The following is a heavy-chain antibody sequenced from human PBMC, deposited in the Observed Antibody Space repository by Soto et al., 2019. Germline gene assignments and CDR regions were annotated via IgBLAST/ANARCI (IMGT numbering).Heavy chain of an antibody. CDR3: ARELAARPTDPYYGMDV. J-gene: IGHJ6*02. CDR2: INPNSGGT. V-gene: IGHV1-2*04. CDR1: GYTFTGYY. D-gene: IGHD6-6*01. Sequence: GASVKVSCKASGYTFTGYYMHWVRQAPGQGLEWMGWINPNSGGTNYAQKFQGWVTMTRDTSISTAYMELSRLRSDDTAVYYCARELAARPTDPYYGMDVWGQGTPVTVSS.